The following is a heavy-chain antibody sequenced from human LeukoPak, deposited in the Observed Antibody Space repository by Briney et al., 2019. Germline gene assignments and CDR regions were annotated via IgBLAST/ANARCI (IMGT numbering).Heavy chain of an antibody. Sequence: GASVKVSCKASGYSFTSFGISWVRQAPGQGLEWMGWISTYNANTNYAQKYQGRVTMTTDTSRSTAYMELRSLRSDDTAVYFCARVFSFGDYIWGSYRYYFDYWGQGTLVTVSS. CDR3: ARVFSFGDYIWGSYRYYFDY. CDR1: GYSFTSFG. D-gene: IGHD3-16*02. J-gene: IGHJ4*02. V-gene: IGHV1-18*01. CDR2: ISTYNANT.